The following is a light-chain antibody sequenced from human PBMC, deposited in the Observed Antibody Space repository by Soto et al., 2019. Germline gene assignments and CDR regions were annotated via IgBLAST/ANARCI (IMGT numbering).Light chain of an antibody. V-gene: IGLV2-14*01. CDR3: SSHSATSPYV. Sequence: QSALTQPASVSGSPGQSITISCTGTSNDVGGYNYVSWYQQQPGKAPKLIIYEVSHRPSGISNRFSGSKSGNMASLTISGLHVEDEADYYCSSHSATSPYVFGTGTKVTVL. J-gene: IGLJ1*01. CDR1: SNDVGGYNY. CDR2: EVS.